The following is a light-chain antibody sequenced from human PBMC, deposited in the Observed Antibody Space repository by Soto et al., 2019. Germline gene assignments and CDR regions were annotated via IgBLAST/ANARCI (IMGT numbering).Light chain of an antibody. J-gene: IGLJ1*01. Sequence: QSVLTQPASVSGSPGQSITISCTGTSSDIGGYNYVSWYQQHPGKAPKLMIYEVTNRPSGISNRFSGSKSGNTASLTISGLQAEDEADYYCSSYTPTNTYVFGTGTKVT. V-gene: IGLV2-14*01. CDR2: EVT. CDR3: SSYTPTNTYV. CDR1: SSDIGGYNY.